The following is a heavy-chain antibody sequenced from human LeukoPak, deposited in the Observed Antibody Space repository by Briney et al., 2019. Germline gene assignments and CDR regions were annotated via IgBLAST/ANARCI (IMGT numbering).Heavy chain of an antibody. J-gene: IGHJ4*02. CDR1: GYTFISYY. V-gene: IGHV1-46*01. CDR2: INPSGGST. CDR3: ARDQEAFDY. Sequence: ASVKVSCKASGYTFISYYMYWVRQAPGQGLESIGIINPSGGSTTYAQKFQGRVTVTRDTSTSTVHMELSGLRSEDTAVYYCARDQEAFDYWGQGTLVTVSS.